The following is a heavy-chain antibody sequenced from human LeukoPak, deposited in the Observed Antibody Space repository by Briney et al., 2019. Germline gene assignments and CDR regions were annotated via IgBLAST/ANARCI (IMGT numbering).Heavy chain of an antibody. CDR2: ISAYNGNT. D-gene: IGHD3-10*01. J-gene: IGHJ4*02. Sequence: AFVKVSFKAPGYTFTRYGISWVRQAPGQGLDLMAWISAYNGNTDYVQILRGRVTMTTDTFTSTAYMELRSLRSDDTAVYYCARDSVDGSGTYYNDSPDYWGQGTLVTVSS. CDR1: GYTFTRYG. V-gene: IGHV1-18*01. CDR3: ARDSVDGSGTYYNDSPDY.